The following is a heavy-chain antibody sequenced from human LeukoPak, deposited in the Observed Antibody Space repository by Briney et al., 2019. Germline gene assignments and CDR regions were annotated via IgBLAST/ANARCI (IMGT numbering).Heavy chain of an antibody. V-gene: IGHV3-21*01. Sequence: GGSLRLSCAASGFTFSSYSMNWVRQAPGKGLEWVSSISSSSSYIYYADSVKGRFTISRDNAKNSLYLQMNSLRAAHPAVYPCARDLFGGSCGMDVWGQAPTVTVSS. CDR2: ISSSSSYI. D-gene: IGHD3-16*01. CDR1: GFTFSSYS. J-gene: IGHJ6*02. CDR3: ARDLFGGSCGMDV.